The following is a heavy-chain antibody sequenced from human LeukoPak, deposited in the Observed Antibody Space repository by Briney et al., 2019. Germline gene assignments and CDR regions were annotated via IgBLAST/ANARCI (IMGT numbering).Heavy chain of an antibody. V-gene: IGHV4-59*06. CDR3: AREDVVRSGFFDY. Sequence: SETLSLTCTVSGGSISSYYWSWIRQPPGKGLEWIGYIYYSGSTYYNPSLKSRVTISVDTSKNQFSLKLSSVTAADTAVYYCAREDVVRSGFFDYWGQGTLVTVSS. CDR1: GGSISSYY. J-gene: IGHJ4*02. CDR2: IYYSGST. D-gene: IGHD2-15*01.